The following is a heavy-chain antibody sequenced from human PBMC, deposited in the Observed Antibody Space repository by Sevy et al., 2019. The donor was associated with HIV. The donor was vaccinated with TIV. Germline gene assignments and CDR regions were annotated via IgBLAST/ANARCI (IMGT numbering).Heavy chain of an antibody. V-gene: IGHV4-39*01. J-gene: IGHJ4*02. CDR2: FYYSGST. D-gene: IGHD1-1*01. CDR1: GGSISSSSYY. Sequence: SETLSLTCTVSGGSISSSSYYWGWIRQPPGKGLEWIGSFYYSGSTYYNPSLKSRVTISVDTSKNQFSLKLSSVTAADTAVYYCARRTTGTTGYFDYWGQGTLVTVSS. CDR3: ARRTTGTTGYFDY.